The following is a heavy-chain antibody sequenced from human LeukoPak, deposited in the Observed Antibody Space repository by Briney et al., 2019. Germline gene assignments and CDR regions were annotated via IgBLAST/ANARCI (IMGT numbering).Heavy chain of an antibody. V-gene: IGHV1-8*01. J-gene: IGHJ4*02. CDR3: ARVPRELGAY. CDR2: MNPNSGYT. D-gene: IGHD3-16*01. Sequence: ASVKVSCKASGYTFTSYDINWVRQATGQGLEWMGFMNPNSGYTGYAQKFQGRLTMTRDTPINTAYMELSSLRSEDTALYYCARVPRELGAYWGQGTLVTVSS. CDR1: GYTFTSYD.